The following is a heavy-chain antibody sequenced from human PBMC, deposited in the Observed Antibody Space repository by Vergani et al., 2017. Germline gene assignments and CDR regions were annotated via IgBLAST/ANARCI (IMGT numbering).Heavy chain of an antibody. CDR3: AKDLYYYDSSGPIFDY. D-gene: IGHD3-22*01. Sequence: VQLVESGGGLVKPGGSLRLSCAASGFTFSSYSMNWVRQAPGKGLEWVSSISSSSSYIYYADSVKGRFTISRDNAKNSLYLQMNSLRAEDTAVYYCAKDLYYYDSSGPIFDYWGQGTLVTVSS. CDR1: GFTFSSYS. CDR2: ISSSSSYI. J-gene: IGHJ4*02. V-gene: IGHV3-21*04.